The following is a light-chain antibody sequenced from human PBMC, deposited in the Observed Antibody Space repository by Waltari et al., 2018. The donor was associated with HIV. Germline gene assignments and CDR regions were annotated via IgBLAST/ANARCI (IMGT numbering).Light chain of an antibody. CDR2: VAS. V-gene: IGKV3-15*01. J-gene: IGKJ3*01. CDR1: QRVSSN. CDR3: QRRSNPFT. Sequence: EIVMTQSPATLSVPPGERATLSCRASQRVSSNIAWDQQKPGQAPRRLIYVASTKATGIPARFSGSGSGTEFTLTISSLQSEDIAVYYCQRRSNPFTFGPGTKVDIK.